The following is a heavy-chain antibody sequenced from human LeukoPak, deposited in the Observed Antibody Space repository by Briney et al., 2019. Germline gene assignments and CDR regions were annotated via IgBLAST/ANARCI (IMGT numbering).Heavy chain of an antibody. Sequence: ETLSLTCTVSGYSISSGYYWGWVRQAPGKGLEWVSSISFSGSYIYYADSVKGRFTISRDNAKNSVYLQMNSLRDDDTAVYYCARGTGTGWRFDFWGQGTLVTVSS. J-gene: IGHJ4*02. V-gene: IGHV3-21*01. CDR1: GYSISSGYY. CDR2: ISFSGSYI. D-gene: IGHD3/OR15-3a*01. CDR3: ARGTGTGWRFDF.